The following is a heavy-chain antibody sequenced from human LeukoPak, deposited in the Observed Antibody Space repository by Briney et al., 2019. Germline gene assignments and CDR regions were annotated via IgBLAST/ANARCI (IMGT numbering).Heavy chain of an antibody. Sequence: SQTLSLTCTVSGSSISSGGYYWSWIRQHPGKGLEWIGYIYYSGSTYYNPSLKSRVTISVDTSKNQFSLKLSSVTAADTAVYYCAISIEDSNWFDPWGQGTLVTVSS. V-gene: IGHV4-31*03. D-gene: IGHD2-15*01. CDR1: GSSISSGGYY. CDR2: IYYSGST. CDR3: AISIEDSNWFDP. J-gene: IGHJ5*02.